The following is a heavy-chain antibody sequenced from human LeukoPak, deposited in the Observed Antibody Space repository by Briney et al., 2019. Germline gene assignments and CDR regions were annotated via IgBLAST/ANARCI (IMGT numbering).Heavy chain of an antibody. V-gene: IGHV4-59*01. J-gene: IGHJ1*01. CDR2: IYYSGST. CDR3: ARSRGVLDYFHH. Sequence: SETLSLTCAVYGGSFSGYYWSWIRQPPGKGLEWIGYIYYSGSTNYNPSLKSRVTISVDRSKNQFSLKLSSVTAADTAVYYCARSRGVLDYFHHWGQGTLVTVSS. D-gene: IGHD3-3*01. CDR1: GGSFSGYY.